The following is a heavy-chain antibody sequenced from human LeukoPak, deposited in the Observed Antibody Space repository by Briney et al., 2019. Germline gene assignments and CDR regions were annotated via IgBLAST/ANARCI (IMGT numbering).Heavy chain of an antibody. CDR3: ARGSGSSYNWFDP. CDR2: IYYSGST. CDR1: GGSISSYY. Sequence: SETLSLTCTVSGGSISSYYWSWIRQPPGKGLEWIGHIYYSGSTNYNPSLKSRVTISVDTSKNQFSLKLSSVTAADTAVYYCARGSGSSYNWFDPWGQGTLVTVSS. J-gene: IGHJ5*02. D-gene: IGHD3-10*01. V-gene: IGHV4-59*01.